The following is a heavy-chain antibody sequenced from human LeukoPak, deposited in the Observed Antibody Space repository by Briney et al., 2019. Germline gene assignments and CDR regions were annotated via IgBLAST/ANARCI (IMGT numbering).Heavy chain of an antibody. CDR3: GQDY. V-gene: IGHV3-30*03. CDR1: GFSFSSYG. CDR2: ISYDGNHK. Sequence: HPGGSLRLSCAASGFSFSSYGIHWVRQAPGKGLEWVAVISYDGNHKYYADSVKGRFTISRDNAKNSVYLQMNSLRVDDTAVYYCGQDYWGQGTLVTVSS. J-gene: IGHJ4*02.